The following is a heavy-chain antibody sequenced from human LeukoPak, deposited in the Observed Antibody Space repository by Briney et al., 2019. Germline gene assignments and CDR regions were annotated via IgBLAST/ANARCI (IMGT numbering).Heavy chain of an antibody. CDR2: IYHSGST. D-gene: IGHD6-13*01. V-gene: IGHV4-30-2*01. Sequence: SETLSLTCAVSGGSISSGIYSWNWIRQPPGKGLEWIGYIYHSGSTYYNPSLKSRVTISVDTSKNQFSLKLSSVTAADTAVYYCARGQYYSSSWPFDYWGQGTLVTVSS. CDR3: ARGQYYSSSWPFDY. CDR1: GGSISSGIYS. J-gene: IGHJ4*02.